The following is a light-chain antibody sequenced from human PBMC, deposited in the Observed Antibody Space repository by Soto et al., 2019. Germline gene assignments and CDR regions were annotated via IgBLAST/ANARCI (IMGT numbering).Light chain of an antibody. CDR2: EDS. CDR1: SSDVGSYNL. J-gene: IGLJ2*01. CDR3: CSFAGSSTVV. Sequence: QSALTQPASVSGSPVQSITISCTGTSSDVGSYNLVSWYQQYPGKVPKLMIYEDSKRPSGVSNRFSGSKSGNTASLTISGLQAEDEADYYCCSFAGSSTVVFGGGTKLTVL. V-gene: IGLV2-23*01.